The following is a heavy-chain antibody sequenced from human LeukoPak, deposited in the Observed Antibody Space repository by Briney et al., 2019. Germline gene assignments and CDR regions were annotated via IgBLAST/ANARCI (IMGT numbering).Heavy chain of an antibody. J-gene: IGHJ3*02. CDR2: INPNSGGT. CDR3: ASSVDTAITSDVGFDI. CDR1: GYTFTGYY. V-gene: IGHV1-2*02. Sequence: ASVKVSCKAYGYTFTGYYMHWVRQAPGQGREWMGWINPNSGGTNYAQKFQGRVTMTRDTSISTAYMELSRLRSDDTAVYYCASSVDTAITSDVGFDIWGQGTMVTVSS. D-gene: IGHD5-18*01.